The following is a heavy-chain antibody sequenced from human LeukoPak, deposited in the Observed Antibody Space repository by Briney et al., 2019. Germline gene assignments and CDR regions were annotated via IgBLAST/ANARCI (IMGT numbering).Heavy chain of an antibody. CDR2: IYYSGST. CDR1: GGSISSYY. V-gene: IGHV4-59*01. D-gene: IGHD3-22*01. J-gene: IGHJ4*02. CDR3: ARVTGYMIEDYFDY. Sequence: PSETLSLTCTVSGGSISSYYWSWLRHPPGKGLEWIGYIYYSGSTNYNPSLKSRVTISVDTSKNQFSLRLSSVTAADTAVYYCARVTGYMIEDYFDYWGQGTLVTVPS.